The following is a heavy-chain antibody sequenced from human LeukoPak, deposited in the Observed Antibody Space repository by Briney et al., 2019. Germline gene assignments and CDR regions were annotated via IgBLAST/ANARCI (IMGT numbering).Heavy chain of an antibody. CDR3: ARTLQSYGHNYFDP. J-gene: IGHJ5*02. CDR1: GYDFATYW. CDR2: IYPADSDT. V-gene: IGHV5-51*01. Sequence: GESLKISCKGSGYDFATYWIGWVPQMPGKGLEWVGIIYPADSDTRYSPSFQGHVTISADYSISTAYLQWSSLKASDTAIYYCARTLQSYGHNYFDPWGQGTLVTVSS. D-gene: IGHD3-16*01.